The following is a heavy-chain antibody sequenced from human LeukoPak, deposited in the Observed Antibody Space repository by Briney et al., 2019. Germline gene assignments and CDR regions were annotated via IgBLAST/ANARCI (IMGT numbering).Heavy chain of an antibody. Sequence: ASVKVSCKASGGTFSSYAISWVRQAPGQGLEWMGGITPIFGTANYAQKFQGRVTITADESTSTAYMELSSLRSEDTAVYYCARAPPSRGLLGYYFDYWGQGTLVTVSS. CDR1: GGTFSSYA. CDR3: ARAPPSRGLLGYYFDY. J-gene: IGHJ4*02. CDR2: ITPIFGTA. D-gene: IGHD2-15*01. V-gene: IGHV1-69*13.